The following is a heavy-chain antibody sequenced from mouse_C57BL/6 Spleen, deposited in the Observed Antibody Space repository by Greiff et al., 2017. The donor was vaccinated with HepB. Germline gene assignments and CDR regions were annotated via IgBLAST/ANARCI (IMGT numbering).Heavy chain of an antibody. J-gene: IGHJ4*01. CDR3: ARLDY. V-gene: IGHV5-17*01. CDR2: IRSGSSTI. CDR1: GFTFSDYG. Sequence: EVQLVESGGGLVKPGGSLKLSCAASGFTFSDYGMHWVRQAPEQGLEWVAYIRSGSSTIYYADTVKGRFTISRDNSKKTLFLQMTSLRSEDTAMYYCARLDYWGQGTSVTVSS.